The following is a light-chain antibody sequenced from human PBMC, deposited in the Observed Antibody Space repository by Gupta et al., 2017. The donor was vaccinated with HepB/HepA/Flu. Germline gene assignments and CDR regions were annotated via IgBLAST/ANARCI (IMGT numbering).Light chain of an antibody. CDR3: QQLNSYT. V-gene: IGKV1-9*01. CDR1: QGFSSY. CDR2: AAS. Sequence: EIQLTQSPSFLSASVGDRVTITCRASQGFSSYLAWYQQKPGTAPNLLIYAASTLESGAPSRFSGSGSGTEFTLTSSSLQTEDFATYYCQQLNSYTFGGGTKVEIK. J-gene: IGKJ4*01.